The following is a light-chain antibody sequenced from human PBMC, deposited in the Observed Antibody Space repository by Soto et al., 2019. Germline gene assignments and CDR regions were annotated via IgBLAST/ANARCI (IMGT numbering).Light chain of an antibody. CDR2: SAS. CDR1: QTVNRNY. CDR3: QQYADSPLT. V-gene: IGKV3-20*01. J-gene: IGKJ4*01. Sequence: EIGLTQSPGTLSLSQGERATLSCRASQTVNRNYLGWYQQKPGQAPRFLIHSASDRATGTPDRFSGSGSGTDFTLTISRLEPEDFAVYYCQQYADSPLTFGGGTKVDI.